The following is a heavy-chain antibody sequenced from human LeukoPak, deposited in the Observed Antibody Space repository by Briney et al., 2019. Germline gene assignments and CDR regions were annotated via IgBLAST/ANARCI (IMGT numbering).Heavy chain of an antibody. CDR3: TMDTAMVTYYYYGMDV. J-gene: IGHJ6*02. D-gene: IGHD5-18*01. V-gene: IGHV3-49*04. Sequence: GGSLRLSCTVSGFTLGDYAMSWVRQAPGKGLEWVGFIRSKAYGGTTEYAASVKGRFTISRDDSKSIAYLQMNSLKTEDTAVYYCTMDTAMVTYYYYGMDVWGQGTTVTVSS. CDR1: GFTLGDYA. CDR2: IRSKAYGGTT.